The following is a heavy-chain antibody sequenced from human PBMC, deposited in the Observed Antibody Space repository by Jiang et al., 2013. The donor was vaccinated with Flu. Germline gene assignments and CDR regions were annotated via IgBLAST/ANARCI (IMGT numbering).Heavy chain of an antibody. J-gene: IGHJ6*02. CDR2: INAGNGNT. Sequence: EVKKPGAPVKVSCKASGYTFTSYAMHWVRQAPGQRLEWMGWINAGNGNTKYSQKFQGRVTITRDTSASTAYMELSSLRSEDTAVYYCAMAMVRGVKVPYYYGMDVWGQGTTVTVSS. CDR3: AMAMVRGVKVPYYYGMDV. V-gene: IGHV1-3*01. CDR1: GYTFTSYA. D-gene: IGHD3-10*01.